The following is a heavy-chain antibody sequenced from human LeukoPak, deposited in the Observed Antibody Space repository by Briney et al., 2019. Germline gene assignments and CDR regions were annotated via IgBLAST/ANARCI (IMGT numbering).Heavy chain of an antibody. V-gene: IGHV3-21*01. D-gene: IGHD3-22*01. CDR3: VRGGGSYDTAGYYLDL. Sequence: GGSLRLSCAASGLSFNTDSLNWVRQAPGKGLEWVSSISSVSSYIHYADSVKGRFTISRDNARNSLDLQMNSLRVEDTALYYCVRGGGSYDTAGYYLDLWGQGTLVTVSS. CDR2: ISSVSSYI. J-gene: IGHJ4*02. CDR1: GLSFNTDS.